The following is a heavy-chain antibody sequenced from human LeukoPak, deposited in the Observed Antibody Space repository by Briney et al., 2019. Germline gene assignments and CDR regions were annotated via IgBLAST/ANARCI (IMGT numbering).Heavy chain of an antibody. CDR2: INHSGST. J-gene: IGHJ4*02. V-gene: IGHV4-34*01. CDR1: GGSISSYY. CDR3: ARHKDTVTANFDY. D-gene: IGHD2-21*02. Sequence: SETLSLTCTVSGGSISSYYWSWIRQPAGKGLEWIGEINHSGSTNYNTSLMSRVTISVDTSKNQFSLKLSSVTAADTAVYYCARHKDTVTANFDYWGQETLVTVSS.